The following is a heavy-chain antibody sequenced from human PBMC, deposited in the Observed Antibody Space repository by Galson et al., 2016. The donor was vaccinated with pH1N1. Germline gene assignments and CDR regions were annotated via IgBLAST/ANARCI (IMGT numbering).Heavy chain of an antibody. D-gene: IGHD3-22*01. V-gene: IGHV4-38-2*01. CDR3: ATFTMTISFDAFHI. CDR1: GYSISSGSY. Sequence: SETLSHTCAVSGYSISSGSYWGWIRQPPRKGLEWIGSIYHSGSTYYNPSLKSRVTISTDTSKNHFSLKLSSVTAADTAIYYCATFTMTISFDAFHIWGQGTVVTVSS. J-gene: IGHJ3*02. CDR2: IYHSGST.